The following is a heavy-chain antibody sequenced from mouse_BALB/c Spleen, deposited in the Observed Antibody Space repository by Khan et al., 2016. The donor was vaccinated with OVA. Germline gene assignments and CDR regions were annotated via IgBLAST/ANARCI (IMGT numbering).Heavy chain of an antibody. CDR2: ISSGSATI. Sequence: EVELVESGGGLVQPGGSRKLSCAASGFTFSNFGMHWVRQAPEKGLEWVAYISSGSATIYYADTAKGRFTISRDNPKNPLFLQMTSLRSEDTAIYYCARSLITAWYFDVWGAGTTVTVSS. V-gene: IGHV5-17*02. J-gene: IGHJ1*01. D-gene: IGHD2-4*01. CDR3: ARSLITAWYFDV. CDR1: GFTFSNFG.